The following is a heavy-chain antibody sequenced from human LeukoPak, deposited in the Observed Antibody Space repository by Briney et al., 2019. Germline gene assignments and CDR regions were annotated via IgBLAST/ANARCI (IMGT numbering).Heavy chain of an antibody. Sequence: GGSLRLSCAASGFTFSDYYMSWIRQAPGKGLEWVSYISSSGSTIYYADSVKGRSTISRDNAKNSLYLQMNSLRAEDTAVYYCATIKKGLAVAGPFDYWGQGTLVTVSS. CDR2: ISSSGSTI. J-gene: IGHJ4*02. CDR3: ATIKKGLAVAGPFDY. CDR1: GFTFSDYY. V-gene: IGHV3-11*04. D-gene: IGHD6-19*01.